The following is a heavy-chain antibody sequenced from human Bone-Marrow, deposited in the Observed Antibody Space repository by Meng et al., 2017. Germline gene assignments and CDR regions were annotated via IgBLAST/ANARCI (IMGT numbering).Heavy chain of an antibody. Sequence: GESLKISCAASGFTFSSYWMSWVRQAPGKGLEWVANIKQDGSEQYYVDSVKGRFTISRDNAKNSLYLQMSSLRAGDTAVYYCARDFFFSPWFGESTWSFDYWGQGTVVTVSS. CDR1: GFTFSSYW. CDR3: ARDFFFSPWFGESTWSFDY. CDR2: IKQDGSEQ. V-gene: IGHV3-7*01. D-gene: IGHD3-10*01. J-gene: IGHJ4*02.